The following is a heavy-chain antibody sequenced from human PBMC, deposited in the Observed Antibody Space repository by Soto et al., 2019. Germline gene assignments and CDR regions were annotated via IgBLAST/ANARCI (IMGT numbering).Heavy chain of an antibody. V-gene: IGHV4-30-2*01. CDR2: IYHNGNT. D-gene: IGHD5-12*01. Sequence: QLQLQESGSGLVKPSQTLSLTCAVSGGSISSGDNSWSWIRQPPGKGLEWIGYIYHNGNTYYNPYLSSRATVSVDRSKNQFSLRLTSVTAADTAVYFCARRRIPSGYDDFFDVWGQGILVTVSS. J-gene: IGHJ4*02. CDR1: GGSISSGDNS. CDR3: ARRRIPSGYDDFFDV.